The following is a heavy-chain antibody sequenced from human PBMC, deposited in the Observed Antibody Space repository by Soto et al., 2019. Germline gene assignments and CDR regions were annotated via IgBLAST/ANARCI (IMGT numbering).Heavy chain of an antibody. CDR2: INHSGST. CDR1: GGSFSGYY. V-gene: IGHV4-34*01. J-gene: IGHJ6*03. CDR3: ARVRMSTSGKSYYYYMDV. Sequence: SETLSLTCAVYGGSFSGYYWSWIRQPPGKGLEWIGEINHSGSTNYNPSLKSRVTISVDTSKNQFSLKLSSVTAADTAVYYCARVRMSTSGKSYYYYMDVWAKGTTVTFSS. D-gene: IGHD2-2*01.